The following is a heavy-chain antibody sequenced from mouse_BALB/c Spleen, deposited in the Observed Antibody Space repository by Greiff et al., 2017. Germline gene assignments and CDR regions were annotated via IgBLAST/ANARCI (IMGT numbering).Heavy chain of an antibody. V-gene: IGHV5-17*02. D-gene: IGHD1-2*01. CDR2: ISSGSSTI. CDR3: ARSNYGYQYYFDY. J-gene: IGHJ2*01. CDR1: GFTFSSFG. Sequence: EVMLVESGGGLVQPGGSRKLSCAASGFTFSSFGMHWVRQAPEKGLEWVAYISSGSSTIYYADTVKGRFTISRDNPKNTLFLQMTSLRSEDTAMYYCARSNYGYQYYFDYWGQGTTLTVSS.